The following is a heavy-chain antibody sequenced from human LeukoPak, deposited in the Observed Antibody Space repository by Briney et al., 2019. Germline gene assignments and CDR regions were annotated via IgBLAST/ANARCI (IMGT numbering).Heavy chain of an antibody. CDR2: IYHSGST. CDR1: GGSISSYY. CDR3: ARVDYYYMDV. Sequence: PSETLSLTCTVSGGSISSYYWSWIRQPPGKGLEWIGSIYHSGSTYYNPSLKSRVTISVDTSKNQFSLKLSSVTAADTAVYYCARVDYYYMDVWGKGTTVTVSS. V-gene: IGHV4-38-2*02. J-gene: IGHJ6*03.